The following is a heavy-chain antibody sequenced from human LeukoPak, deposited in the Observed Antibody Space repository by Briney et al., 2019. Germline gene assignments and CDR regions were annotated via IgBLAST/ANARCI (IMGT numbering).Heavy chain of an antibody. CDR1: GFTFDDYA. Sequence: GGSLRLSCAASGFTFDDYAMHWVRQAPGKGLEWVSGISWNSGSIGYADSVKGRFTISRDNAKNSLYLQMNSLRAEDTAVYYCAKVISYDSSGFYYMDVWGKGTTVTISS. D-gene: IGHD3-22*01. CDR3: AKVISYDSSGFYYMDV. J-gene: IGHJ6*03. CDR2: ISWNSGSI. V-gene: IGHV3-9*01.